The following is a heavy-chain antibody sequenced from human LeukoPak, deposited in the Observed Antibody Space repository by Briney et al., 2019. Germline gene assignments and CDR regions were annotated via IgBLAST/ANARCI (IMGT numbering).Heavy chain of an antibody. V-gene: IGHV1-69*13. CDR2: TIPIFGTA. J-gene: IGHJ3*02. D-gene: IGHD2-15*01. CDR1: GGTFSSYA. Sequence: ASVKVSCKASGGTFSSYAISWVRQAPGQGDEWMGGTIPIFGTANYAQKFQGRVTITADESTSTAYMELSSLRSEDTAVYYCARPYDIYCSGGSCYSSRASWAFDIWGQGTMVTVSS. CDR3: ARPYDIYCSGGSCYSSRASWAFDI.